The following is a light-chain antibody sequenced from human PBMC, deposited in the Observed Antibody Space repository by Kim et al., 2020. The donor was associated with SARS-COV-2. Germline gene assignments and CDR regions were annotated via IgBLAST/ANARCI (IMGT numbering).Light chain of an antibody. J-gene: IGKJ4*01. V-gene: IGKV1-39*01. CDR3: QQSYSTIT. Sequence: SACVGDRVTITCRESQSISSYLNWYQQKPGKAPKLLIYAASSLQSGVPSRFSGSGSGTDFTLTISSLQPEDFATYYCQQSYSTITFGGGTKVDIK. CDR2: AAS. CDR1: QSISSY.